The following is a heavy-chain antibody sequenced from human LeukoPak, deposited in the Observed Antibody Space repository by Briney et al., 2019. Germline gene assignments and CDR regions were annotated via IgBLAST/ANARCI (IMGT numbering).Heavy chain of an antibody. Sequence: GASVKVSCKASGYTFTSYDINWVRQATGQGLEWMGWMNPNSGNTGYAQKFQGRVTMTRNTSISTAYMELSSLRSEDTAVYYCARIRFKRGSYYNYFGYWGQGTLVTVSS. CDR1: GYTFTSYD. J-gene: IGHJ4*02. V-gene: IGHV1-8*01. CDR2: MNPNSGNT. CDR3: ARIRFKRGSYYNYFGY. D-gene: IGHD1-26*01.